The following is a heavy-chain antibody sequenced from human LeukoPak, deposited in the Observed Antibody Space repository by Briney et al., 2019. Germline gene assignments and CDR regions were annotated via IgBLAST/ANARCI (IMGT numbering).Heavy chain of an antibody. D-gene: IGHD6-13*01. CDR3: ARAPIDSNSWYHAFDI. Sequence: GSLLLSCRTSGITFINYWMSWVRQAPGKGLEWGANIKQDGSQKYYVDSVKGRFTISRDNAKNSLFLQMDSLRAEDTAVYYCARAPIDSNSWYHAFDIWGQGTMVTVSS. CDR2: IKQDGSQK. V-gene: IGHV3-7*01. J-gene: IGHJ3*02. CDR1: GITFINYW.